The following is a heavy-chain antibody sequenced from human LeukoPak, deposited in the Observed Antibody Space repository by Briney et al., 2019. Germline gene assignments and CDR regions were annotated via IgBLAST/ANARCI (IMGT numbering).Heavy chain of an antibody. Sequence: SETLSLTCTLSGASISSYYWNWIRQPPGKGLEWIGYIYYSGSTKYDPSLKSRVTISVDTSKNQFSLRLRSVTAADTAVYYCVRGGFLDPFDPWGQGTLVTVSS. CDR3: VRGGFLDPFDP. D-gene: IGHD1-1*01. J-gene: IGHJ5*02. V-gene: IGHV4-59*01. CDR2: IYYSGST. CDR1: GASISSYY.